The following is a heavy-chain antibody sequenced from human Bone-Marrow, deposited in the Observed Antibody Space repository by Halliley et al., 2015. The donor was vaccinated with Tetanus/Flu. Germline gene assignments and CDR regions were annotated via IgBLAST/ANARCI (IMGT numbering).Heavy chain of an antibody. D-gene: IGHD3-22*01. J-gene: IGHJ4*02. CDR2: IPHAVNP. V-gene: IGHV4-4*01. CDR3: ARVTMIDVLSLGNYFDY. Sequence: GKIPHAVNPTYNPSLKSQVPISVAKSKNQFSLKLSSLTAADTAIYSCARVTMIDVLSLGNYFDYWGQGILVTVSS.